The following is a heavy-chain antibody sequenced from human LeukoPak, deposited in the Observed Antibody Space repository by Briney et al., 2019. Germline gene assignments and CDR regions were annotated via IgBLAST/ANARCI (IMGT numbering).Heavy chain of an antibody. Sequence: GRSLRLSCAASGFTFSGYGMHWVRQAPGKGLEWVAVISYDGRNKYYADSVKGRFTISRDNSKNTLYLQMNSLRAEDTAVYYCAKSYYDSSGYYVGYFQHWGQGTLVTVSS. CDR1: GFTFSGYG. D-gene: IGHD3-22*01. V-gene: IGHV3-30*18. CDR3: AKSYYDSSGYYVGYFQH. CDR2: ISYDGRNK. J-gene: IGHJ1*01.